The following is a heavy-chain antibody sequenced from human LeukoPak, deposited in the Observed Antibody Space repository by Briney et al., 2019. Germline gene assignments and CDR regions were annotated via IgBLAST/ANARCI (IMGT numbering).Heavy chain of an antibody. CDR1: GGSLNDYI. CDR3: ARDRVGGLRRENSPT. J-gene: IGHJ3*01. V-gene: IGHV4-34*01. Sequence: SETLSLTCAVYGGSLNDYIWTWIRQPPGKGLEWIAELNHSGGTSYNPSLKRRVTISVDTSRNQFSLKLSSVTAADTAVYYCARDRVGGLRRENSPTWGQGTMVTVSS. CDR2: LNHSGGT. D-gene: IGHD2-21*01.